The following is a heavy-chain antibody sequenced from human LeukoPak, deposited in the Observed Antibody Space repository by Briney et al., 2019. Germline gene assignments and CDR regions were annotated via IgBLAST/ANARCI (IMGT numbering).Heavy chain of an antibody. CDR1: GFIFSAYS. D-gene: IGHD2-2*01. CDR2: ISSSSSYI. Sequence: GGSLRLSCAASGFIFSAYSMNWVRQAPGKGLEWVSSISSSSSYIYYADSVRGRFTTSRDNAKNSLYLQMNSLRVEDTAVYFCAKDWGDIVVVPAAPALDNWGQGTLVTVSS. CDR3: AKDWGDIVVVPAAPALDN. V-gene: IGHV3-21*01. J-gene: IGHJ4*02.